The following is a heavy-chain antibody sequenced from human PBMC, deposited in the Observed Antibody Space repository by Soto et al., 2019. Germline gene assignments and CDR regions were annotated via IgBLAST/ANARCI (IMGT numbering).Heavy chain of an antibody. Sequence: SETLSLTCAVYGGSFSGYYWSWIRQPPGKGLEWIGEINHSGSTNYNPSLKSRVTISVDTSKNQFSLKLSSVTAADTAVYYCARVVAAAGMRYYYYDLDVWGQGTTVTVSS. D-gene: IGHD6-13*01. V-gene: IGHV4-34*01. CDR2: INHSGST. J-gene: IGHJ6*02. CDR1: GGSFSGYY. CDR3: ARVVAAAGMRYYYYDLDV.